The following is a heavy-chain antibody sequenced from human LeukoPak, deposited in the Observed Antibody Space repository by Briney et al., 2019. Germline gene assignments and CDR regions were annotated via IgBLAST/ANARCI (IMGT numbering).Heavy chain of an antibody. CDR3: VTRVKSTGDY. Sequence: GGSLRLSCEGSGFTFSNVWMNWVRQASGKGLEWIGRIKTKTEGGTTEYAAPMKGRFTISRDDSKNTMYLQMNSLKTEDTALYYCVTRVKSTGDYWGQGTLVTVSS. CDR2: IKTKTEGGTT. CDR1: GFTFSNVW. D-gene: IGHD1-14*01. V-gene: IGHV3-15*01. J-gene: IGHJ4*02.